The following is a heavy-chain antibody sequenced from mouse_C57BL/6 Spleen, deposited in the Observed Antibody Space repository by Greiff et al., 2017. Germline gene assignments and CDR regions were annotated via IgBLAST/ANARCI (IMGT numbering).Heavy chain of an antibody. Sequence: QVQLQQSGAELARPGASVKLSCKASGYTFTSYGISWAKQRTGQGLEWIGEIYPRSGNTYYNEKFKGKATLTADKSSSTAYMELRSLTSEDSAVYFCARETYGYDDGGVDYWGQGTTLTVSS. CDR3: ARETYGYDDGGVDY. CDR2: IYPRSGNT. J-gene: IGHJ2*01. D-gene: IGHD2-2*01. CDR1: GYTFTSYG. V-gene: IGHV1-81*01.